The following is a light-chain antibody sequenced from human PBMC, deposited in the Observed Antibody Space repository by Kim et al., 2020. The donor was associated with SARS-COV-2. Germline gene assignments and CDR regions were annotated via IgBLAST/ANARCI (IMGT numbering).Light chain of an antibody. Sequence: EIVLTQSPGTLSLSPGAGATVSCRPSQSVSRTSLARYQQSPGQAPRLLIHDTSIRATGVPDTFSGSGSETDFTLTISRLEPEDFAVYYCQHCHGSPPTYTWAQGTRVEF. V-gene: IGKV3-20*01. CDR3: QHCHGSPPTYT. CDR2: DTS. J-gene: IGKJ2*01. CDR1: QSVSRTS.